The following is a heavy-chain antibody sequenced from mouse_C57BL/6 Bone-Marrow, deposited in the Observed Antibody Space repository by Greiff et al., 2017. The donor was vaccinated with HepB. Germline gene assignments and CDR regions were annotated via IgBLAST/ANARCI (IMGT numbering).Heavy chain of an antibody. CDR2: IHPSDSDT. V-gene: IGHV1-74*01. Sequence: VQLQQPGAELVKPGASVKVSCKASGYTFTSYWMHWVKQRPGQGLEWIGRIHPSDSDTNYNQKLKGKATLTVDTSSRTAYMQLSSLPSEDSAVYYCAIYRFYFRYYAMYYWGQGPSVTFSS. D-gene: IGHD2-1*01. CDR1: GYTFTSYW. CDR3: AIYRFYFRYYAMYY. J-gene: IGHJ4*01.